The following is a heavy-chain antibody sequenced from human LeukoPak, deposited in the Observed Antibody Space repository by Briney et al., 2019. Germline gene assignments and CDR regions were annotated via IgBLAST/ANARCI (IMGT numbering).Heavy chain of an antibody. D-gene: IGHD3-22*01. CDR2: ISDNGGST. CDR1: GFTFSSFA. Sequence: PGGSLRLSCVASGFTFSSFAMHWVRQAPGKGLEYVSTISDNGGSTYYANSVKGRFTISRDNSKNTLYLQMGSLRAEDMAVYYCTRDHYSDNTGIDYWGQGTLVTVSS. J-gene: IGHJ4*02. V-gene: IGHV3-64*01. CDR3: TRDHYSDNTGIDY.